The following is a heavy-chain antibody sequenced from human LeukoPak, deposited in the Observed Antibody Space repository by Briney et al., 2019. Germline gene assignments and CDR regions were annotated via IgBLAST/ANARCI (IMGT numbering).Heavy chain of an antibody. V-gene: IGHV3-23*01. J-gene: IGHJ4*02. Sequence: GGSLRLSCTASGFTFSTYAMSWVRQSPGKGLEWVSAISASGNTAYYADSLKGRFTISRDNSKDTLFLQMNDLRAEDTALYYCAKAHYTSSWPLDYWGPGTLVTVSS. D-gene: IGHD6-13*01. CDR1: GFTFSTYA. CDR2: ISASGNTA. CDR3: AKAHYTSSWPLDY.